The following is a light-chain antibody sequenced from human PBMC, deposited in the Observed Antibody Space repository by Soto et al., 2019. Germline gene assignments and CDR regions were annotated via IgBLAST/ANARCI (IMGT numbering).Light chain of an antibody. J-gene: IGLJ2*01. Sequence: QSVLTQPASVSGSPGQSITISCTGTSSDVGGYNYVSWYQQHPGKAPKLMIYDVSNRPSGVSNRFSGSKYGNTASLTISGLQAEDEADYYCSSSTSSSTRGVVFGGGTKVTVL. V-gene: IGLV2-14*01. CDR1: SSDVGGYNY. CDR3: SSSTSSSTRGVV. CDR2: DVS.